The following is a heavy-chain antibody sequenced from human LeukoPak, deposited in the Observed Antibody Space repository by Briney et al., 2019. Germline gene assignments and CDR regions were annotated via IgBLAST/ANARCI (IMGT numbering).Heavy chain of an antibody. Sequence: SETLSLTCTVSGGSISSGGYYWSWIRQPPGKGLEWIGYIYHSGSTYYNPSLKSRVTISVDRSKNQLSLKLSSVTAADTAVYYCASGGGYGDCYWGQGTLVTVSS. CDR1: GGSISSGGYY. V-gene: IGHV4-30-2*01. D-gene: IGHD4-17*01. CDR2: IYHSGST. J-gene: IGHJ4*02. CDR3: ASGGGYGDCY.